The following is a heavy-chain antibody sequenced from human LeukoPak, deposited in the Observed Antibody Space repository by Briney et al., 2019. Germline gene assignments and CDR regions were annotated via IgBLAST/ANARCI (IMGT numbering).Heavy chain of an antibody. V-gene: IGHV3-30-3*01. Sequence: GGSLRLSCAASGFTFSTYPMHWVRQAPGKGLEWVAVISYDGSDKHYADPVKGRFTISRDNSKNTLYLQMNSLRAEDTAVYYCAREGSSGYYPYWGQGILVTVSS. CDR1: GFTFSTYP. D-gene: IGHD3-22*01. CDR2: ISYDGSDK. J-gene: IGHJ4*02. CDR3: AREGSSGYYPY.